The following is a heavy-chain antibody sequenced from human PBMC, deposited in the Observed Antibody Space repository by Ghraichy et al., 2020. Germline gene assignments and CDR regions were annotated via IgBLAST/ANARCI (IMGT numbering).Heavy chain of an antibody. CDR2: MNSNGSNV. CDR1: GFTFSDYW. D-gene: IGHD2-2*01. CDR3: AREPAYASGLSGMDV. Sequence: GGSLRLSCAASGFTFSDYWMHWVRHAPGKGLVWVSVMNSNGSNVVYADSVKGRFTISRDNATNTVSLQMNSLRADDTAVYYCAREPAYASGLSGMDVWGQGTTVTVSS. J-gene: IGHJ6*02. V-gene: IGHV3-74*01.